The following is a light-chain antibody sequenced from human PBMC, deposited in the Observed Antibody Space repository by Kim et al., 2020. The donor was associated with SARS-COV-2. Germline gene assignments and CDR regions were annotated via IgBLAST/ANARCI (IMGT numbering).Light chain of an antibody. V-gene: IGLV3-21*04. J-gene: IGLJ2*01. Sequence: APGEAARLTCGGSNLGSKTVHWYHQRPGQAPVLVIYYNVARPSGIPERFSGSKSGNTATLSISKVEAGDEADYYCQVWDDGTAHVVFGGGTQLTVL. CDR3: QVWDDGTAHVV. CDR2: YNV. CDR1: NLGSKT.